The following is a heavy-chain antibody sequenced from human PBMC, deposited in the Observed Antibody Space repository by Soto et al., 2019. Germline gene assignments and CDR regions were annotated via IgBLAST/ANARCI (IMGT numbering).Heavy chain of an antibody. CDR2: IYYSGST. Sequence: SETLSLTCTVSGGSISSGDYYWSWIRQPPGKGLEWIGYIYYSGSTFYNPSLKNRVTISLDTSISTFYLELSSLTSDDTAVYYCARDRGQNSGYLWGQGTLVTVSS. J-gene: IGHJ4*02. D-gene: IGHD5-12*01. V-gene: IGHV4-30-4*02. CDR1: GGSISSGDYY. CDR3: ARDRGQNSGYL.